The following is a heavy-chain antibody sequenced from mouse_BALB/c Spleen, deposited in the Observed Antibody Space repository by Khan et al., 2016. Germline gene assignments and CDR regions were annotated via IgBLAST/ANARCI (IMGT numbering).Heavy chain of an antibody. CDR3: TRRVSMVVDFFDY. Sequence: EVELVESGGGLVKPGGSLKLSCAASGFTFSSYAISWVRQTPEKRLEWVASIRSGNNTYYPDRVKGRFTISRDNARNILYLQMSSPRSEDTAMQYCTRRVSMVVDFFDYWGQGTTLTVSS. V-gene: IGHV5-6-5*01. D-gene: IGHD2-10*02. J-gene: IGHJ2*01. CDR2: IRSGNNT. CDR1: GFTFSSYA.